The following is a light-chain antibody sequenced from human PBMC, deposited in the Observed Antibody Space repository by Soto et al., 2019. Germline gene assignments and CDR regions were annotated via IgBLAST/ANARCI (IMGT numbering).Light chain of an antibody. CDR1: SSDVGGYNY. Sequence: QSALTQPASVSGSPGQSITISCTGTSSDVGGYNYVSWYQQHPDKAPKLMMYDVSNRPSGVSNRFPGSKSGNTASLTISGLQSEDEADYFCSSFTSKSTEVFGTGTKLTVL. CDR2: DVS. CDR3: SSFTSKSTEV. J-gene: IGLJ1*01. V-gene: IGLV2-14*03.